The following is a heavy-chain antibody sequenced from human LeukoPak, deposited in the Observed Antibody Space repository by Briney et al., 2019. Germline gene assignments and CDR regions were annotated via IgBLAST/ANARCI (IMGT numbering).Heavy chain of an antibody. CDR1: GGSISSYY. J-gene: IGHJ2*01. Sequence: SETLSLTCSVSGGSISSYYWSWIRQSPGKGLEWIGFIYYSGSTNYNPSLKSRVTISVDTSKNQFSLELSSVTAADTAMYYCARRTVVVLAALSISAWSFDLWGRGTLVSVSS. V-gene: IGHV4-59*08. CDR3: ARRTVVVLAALSISAWSFDL. D-gene: IGHD2-15*01. CDR2: IYYSGST.